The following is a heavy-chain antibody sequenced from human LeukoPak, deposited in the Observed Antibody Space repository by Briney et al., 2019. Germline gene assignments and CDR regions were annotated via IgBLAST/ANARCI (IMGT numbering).Heavy chain of an antibody. Sequence: PSETLSLTCAVSGGSISSGGYSWSWIRQPPGKGLEWIGYIYHSGSTNYNPSLKSRVTISVDTSKNQFSLKLSSVTAADTAVYYCASSGGSGSYEGMDVWGQGTTVTVSS. V-gene: IGHV4-30-2*01. CDR1: GGSISSGGYS. D-gene: IGHD3-10*01. J-gene: IGHJ6*02. CDR2: IYHSGST. CDR3: ASSGGSGSYEGMDV.